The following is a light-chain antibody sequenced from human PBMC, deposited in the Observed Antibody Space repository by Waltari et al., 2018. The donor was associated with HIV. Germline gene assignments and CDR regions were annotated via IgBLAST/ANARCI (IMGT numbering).Light chain of an antibody. CDR3: AAWDDRLNGPV. V-gene: IGLV1-44*01. Sequence: QSVLAQPTSASGTPGQRIPISCSGSSTHIGISTFNWYQQLPGTAPELLIYSNNHRPTWFPDRFSVSKSGTSASLAISGLQSEDEGDYYCAAWDDRLNGPVFGGGTKLTVL. CDR2: SNN. CDR1: STHIGIST. J-gene: IGLJ2*01.